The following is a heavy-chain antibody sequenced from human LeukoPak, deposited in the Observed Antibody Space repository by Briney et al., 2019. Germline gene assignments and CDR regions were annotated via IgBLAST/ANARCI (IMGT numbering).Heavy chain of an antibody. J-gene: IGHJ4*02. D-gene: IGHD3-16*01. CDR1: GYTFTAYY. Sequence: VASVKVSCKASGYTFTAYYIHWVRQAPGQGLEWMGWINPNSGDTKYAQKFQGRVTMTRDTSISTAYMELSRLRSDDTAVYYCATQRGSYRWGTDFDYWGQGTLVTVSS. CDR2: INPNSGDT. CDR3: ATQRGSYRWGTDFDY. V-gene: IGHV1-2*02.